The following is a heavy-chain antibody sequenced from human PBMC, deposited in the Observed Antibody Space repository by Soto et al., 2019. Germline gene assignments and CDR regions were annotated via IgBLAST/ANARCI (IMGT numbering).Heavy chain of an antibody. CDR3: ATATLSGWCGP. CDR2: FDPEDGET. CDR1: GYSFTELS. J-gene: IGHJ5*02. V-gene: IGHV1-24*01. Sequence: GXSVKVPCTVSGYSFTELSMHWGRQAPGKGLEWMGGFDPEDGETIYAQKFQGRVTMTEDTSTDTAYMELSSLRSEDTAVYYCATATLSGWCGPWGQGTRVTVSS. D-gene: IGHD3-10*01.